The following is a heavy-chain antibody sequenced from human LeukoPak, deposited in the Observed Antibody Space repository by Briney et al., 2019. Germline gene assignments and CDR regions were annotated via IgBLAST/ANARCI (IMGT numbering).Heavy chain of an antibody. Sequence: LETLSLTCTASGGSISGYYWSWIRQPAGKGLEWIGRIYASGSTNYNPSLNSRVTMSVDTSKNQFYLKLSSVTAADTAVYYCARVRAAAGPYYFDYWGQGTLDTVSS. CDR3: ARVRAAAGPYYFDY. V-gene: IGHV4-4*07. CDR2: IYASGST. CDR1: GGSISGYY. D-gene: IGHD6-13*01. J-gene: IGHJ4*02.